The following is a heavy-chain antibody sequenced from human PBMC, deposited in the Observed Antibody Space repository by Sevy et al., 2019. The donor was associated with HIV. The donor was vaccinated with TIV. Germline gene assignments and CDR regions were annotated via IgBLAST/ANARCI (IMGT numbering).Heavy chain of an antibody. CDR1: GFTFDDYA. J-gene: IGHJ4*02. V-gene: IGHV3-49*03. Sequence: GGSLRLSCTTSGFTFDDYAMSWFRQAPGKGLEWVAFITRNSYEAYGGTTDYGASVKGRFIISRDDSKSIDYLQMNSXXXEDTAVYYCTRGLATADTPEYYFDYWGQGTLVTVSS. CDR2: ITRNSYEAYGGTT. CDR3: TRGLATADTPEYYFDY. D-gene: IGHD5-12*01.